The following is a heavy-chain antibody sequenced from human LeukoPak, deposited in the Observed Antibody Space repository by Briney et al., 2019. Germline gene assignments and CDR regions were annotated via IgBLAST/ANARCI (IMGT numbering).Heavy chain of an antibody. CDR1: GFTFSSYA. V-gene: IGHV3-30-3*01. D-gene: IGHD2-2*02. J-gene: IGHJ6*02. CDR3: ARDLGYCSSTSCYTGEYYYYGMDV. CDR2: ISYDGSNK. Sequence: GGSLRLSCAASGFTFSSYAMHRVRQAPGKGLEWVAVISYDGSNKYYADSVKGRFTISRDNSKNTLYLQMNSLRAEDTAVYYCARDLGYCSSTSCYTGEYYYYGMDVWGQGTTVTVSS.